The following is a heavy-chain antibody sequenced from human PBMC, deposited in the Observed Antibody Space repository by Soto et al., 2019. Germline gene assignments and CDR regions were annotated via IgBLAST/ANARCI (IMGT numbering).Heavy chain of an antibody. V-gene: IGHV4-34*01. D-gene: IGHD1-1*01. CDR1: GGSFSGYY. J-gene: IGHJ5*02. CDR3: AREKGTINWFDP. CDR2: INHSGST. Sequence: QVQLQQWGAGLLKPSETLSLTCAVYGGSFSGYYWSWIRQPPGKGLEWIGEINHSGSTNYNPSLKRRVTISVETSKNQFSLTLSSVTAADTAVYYCAREKGTINWFDPWGQGTLVTVSS.